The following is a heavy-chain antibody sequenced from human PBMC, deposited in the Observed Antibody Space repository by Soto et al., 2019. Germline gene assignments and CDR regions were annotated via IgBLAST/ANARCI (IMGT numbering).Heavy chain of an antibody. J-gene: IGHJ4*02. CDR3: ARELDSGDYVLFFDY. Sequence: EVQLVESGGGLVQPGGSLRLSCAASGFTSSSYSMNWVRQAPGKGLEWVSYISSSSSTIYYADSVKGRFTISRDNAKNSLYLQMNSLRDEDTAVYYCARELDSGDYVLFFDYWGQGTLVTVSS. CDR1: GFTSSSYS. D-gene: IGHD4-17*01. V-gene: IGHV3-48*02. CDR2: ISSSSSTI.